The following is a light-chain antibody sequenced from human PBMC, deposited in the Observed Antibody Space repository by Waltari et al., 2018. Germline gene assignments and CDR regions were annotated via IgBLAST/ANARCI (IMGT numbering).Light chain of an antibody. CDR1: SSDVGANNF. CDR3: CSYTSIGPVL. Sequence: QSALTQPASVSGSPGQSIAISCIGTSSDVGANNFLSWYQQHPGRAPKLMIHEVTKRPSGLSTRFSGSKSGNTASLTISGLQAEDEADYYCCSYTSIGPVLIGGGTKVTVL. CDR2: EVT. V-gene: IGLV2-23*02. J-gene: IGLJ2*01.